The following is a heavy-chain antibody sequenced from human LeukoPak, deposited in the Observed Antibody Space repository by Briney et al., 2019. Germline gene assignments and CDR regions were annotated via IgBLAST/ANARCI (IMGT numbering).Heavy chain of an antibody. J-gene: IGHJ4*02. Sequence: AGGSLRLSCAASGFAFSTYTMNWVRQAPGMGLEWVSSITRGSTPIYYADSVKGRLTVSRDDAKNSLLLQMNSLRAEDTAVYYCARDRSPSWASDYWGQGTLVTVSS. CDR2: ITRGSTPI. CDR3: ARDRSPSWASDY. V-gene: IGHV3-21*01. CDR1: GFAFSTYT. D-gene: IGHD2-2*01.